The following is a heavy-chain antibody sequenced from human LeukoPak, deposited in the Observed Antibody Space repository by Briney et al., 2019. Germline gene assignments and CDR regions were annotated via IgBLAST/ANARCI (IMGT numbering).Heavy chain of an antibody. Sequence: PGGSLRLSREASGFTFNTCAMSWVRQAPGKGLEWVSAISESGSGTCYADSVKGRFTISRDNSKNTLYLQMNSLRVDDTALYYCAKGVFGVNRAFDYWGQGTLVTVSS. D-gene: IGHD3-3*01. V-gene: IGHV3-23*01. CDR1: GFTFNTCA. J-gene: IGHJ4*02. CDR3: AKGVFGVNRAFDY. CDR2: ISESGSGT.